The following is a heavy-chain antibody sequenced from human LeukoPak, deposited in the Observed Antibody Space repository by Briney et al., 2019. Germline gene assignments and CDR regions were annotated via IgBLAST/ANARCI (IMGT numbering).Heavy chain of an antibody. CDR1: GYSFTTYW. CDR2: IYPGDSDT. CDR3: ARHVAVLNYYGSGFDY. V-gene: IGHV5-51*01. Sequence: LGESLKISCKGSGYSFTTYWIGWVRQMPGKGLEWMGIIYPGDSDTRYSPSFQGQVTISADKSISTAYLQWSSLKASDTAMYYCARHVAVLNYYGSGFDYWGQGTLVTVSS. D-gene: IGHD3-10*01. J-gene: IGHJ4*02.